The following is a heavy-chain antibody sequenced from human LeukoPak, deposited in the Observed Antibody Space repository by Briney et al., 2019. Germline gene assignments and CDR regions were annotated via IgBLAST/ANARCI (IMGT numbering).Heavy chain of an antibody. CDR3: AREDSGYDYGSYYYYGMDV. CDR2: ISSSSSTI. D-gene: IGHD5-12*01. CDR1: GFTFSSYS. J-gene: IGHJ6*02. Sequence: PGGSLRLSCAASGFTFSSYSMNWVRQAPGKGLEWVSYISSSSSTIYYADSVKGRFTISRDNAKNSLYLQMNSLRDEDTAVYYCAREDSGYDYGSYYYYGMDVWGQGTTVTVSS. V-gene: IGHV3-48*02.